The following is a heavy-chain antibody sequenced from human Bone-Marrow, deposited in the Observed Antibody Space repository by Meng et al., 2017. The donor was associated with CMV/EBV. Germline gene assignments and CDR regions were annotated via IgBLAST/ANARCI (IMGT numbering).Heavy chain of an antibody. D-gene: IGHD1-1*01. Sequence: GESLKISCAASGFTFSSYAVSWVRQAPGKGLEWVSAISGSGGSTYYADSVKGRFTISRDNSKNTLYLQMNSLRAEDTAVYYCAKDSRQSWYIGNWFDPWGQGTLVTVSS. J-gene: IGHJ5*02. CDR3: AKDSRQSWYIGNWFDP. V-gene: IGHV3-23*01. CDR2: ISGSGGST. CDR1: GFTFSSYA.